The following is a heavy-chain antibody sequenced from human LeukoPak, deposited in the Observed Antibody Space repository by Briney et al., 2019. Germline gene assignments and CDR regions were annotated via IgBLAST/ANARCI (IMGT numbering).Heavy chain of an antibody. D-gene: IGHD3-10*01. CDR3: ARTPGGSGNFFDY. CDR1: GFTVSSDY. Sequence: GGSLRLSCAASGFTVSSDYMSWVRQAPGKGLEWVSIIYSGGTTYYADSVKGRFIISRDNSKNTLFLQMNSLRAEDTAVYYCARTPGGSGNFFDYWGQGTLVTISS. J-gene: IGHJ4*02. CDR2: IYSGGTT. V-gene: IGHV3-53*01.